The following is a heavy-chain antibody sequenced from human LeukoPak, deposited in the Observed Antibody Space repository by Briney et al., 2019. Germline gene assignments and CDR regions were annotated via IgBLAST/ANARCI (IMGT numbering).Heavy chain of an antibody. J-gene: IGHJ4*02. CDR1: GYSFTGYW. CDR3: ARVPNCSGGSCYDVNFDY. CDR2: IYPGDSDT. Sequence: GESLKISCKGSGYSFTGYWIGWVRQMPGKGLEWMGIIYPGDSDTRYSPSFQGQVTISADKSISTAYLQWSSLKASDTAMYYCARVPNCSGGSCYDVNFDYWGQGTLVTVSS. V-gene: IGHV5-51*01. D-gene: IGHD2-15*01.